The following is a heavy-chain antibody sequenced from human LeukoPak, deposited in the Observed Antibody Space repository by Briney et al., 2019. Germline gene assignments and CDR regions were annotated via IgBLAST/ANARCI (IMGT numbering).Heavy chain of an antibody. D-gene: IGHD6-13*01. CDR2: IHHSGST. CDR1: GFTFSDYY. Sequence: PGGSLRLSCAASGFTFSDYYMSWIRQAPGKGLEWIGEIHHSGSTNYNPSLKSRVTISVDKSKNQFSLKLSSVTAADTAVYYCARDSNGLISSSLQYWGQGTLVTVSS. J-gene: IGHJ4*02. CDR3: ARDSNGLISSSLQY. V-gene: IGHV4-34*01.